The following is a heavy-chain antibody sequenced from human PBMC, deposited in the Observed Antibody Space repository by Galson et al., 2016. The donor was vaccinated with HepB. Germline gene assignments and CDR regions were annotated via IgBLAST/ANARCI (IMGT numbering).Heavy chain of an antibody. J-gene: IGHJ4*02. D-gene: IGHD2-15*01. CDR3: ARGRIQCSGASCYSYYFDY. CDR2: ISSSGDRT. Sequence: SLRLSCAASGFTFSSHAINWVRQAPGKGLEWVSGISSSGDRTYYADSMKGRFTISRDNSKNTVYLQVNSLRAEDTAVYYCARGRIQCSGASCYSYYFDYWGQGTLVTVSS. V-gene: IGHV3-23*01. CDR1: GFTFSSHA.